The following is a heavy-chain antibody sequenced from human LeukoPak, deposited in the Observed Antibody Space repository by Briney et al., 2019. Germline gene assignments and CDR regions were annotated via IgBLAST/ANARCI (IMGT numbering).Heavy chain of an antibody. CDR1: GGSISSYY. V-gene: IGHV4-59*01. Sequence: SETLSLTCTVSGGSISSYYWSWIRQPPGKGLDWIGYIYYSGSTNYNPSLKSRVTISVDTSKNQFSLKLSSVTAADTAVYYCARSDEHPIVVENAFDIWGQGTMVTVSS. D-gene: IGHD3-22*01. J-gene: IGHJ3*02. CDR2: IYYSGST. CDR3: ARSDEHPIVVENAFDI.